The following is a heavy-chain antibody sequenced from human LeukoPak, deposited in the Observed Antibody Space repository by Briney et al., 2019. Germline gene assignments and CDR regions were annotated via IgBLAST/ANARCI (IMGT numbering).Heavy chain of an antibody. V-gene: IGHV3-23*01. J-gene: IGHJ4*02. Sequence: PGGSLRLSCAASGFTFSSYAMSWVRQAPGKGLEWVSAISGSGGSIYYADSVKGRFTISRDNSKNTLYLQMNSLRAEDTAVYYCAKQYFKDYGDPVDYWGQGTLVTVSS. CDR3: AKQYFKDYGDPVDY. CDR2: ISGSGGSI. D-gene: IGHD4-17*01. CDR1: GFTFSSYA.